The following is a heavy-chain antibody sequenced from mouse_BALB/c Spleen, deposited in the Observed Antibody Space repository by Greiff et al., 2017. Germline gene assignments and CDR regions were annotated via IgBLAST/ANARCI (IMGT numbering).Heavy chain of an antibody. CDR3: ARWNLPHYFDY. CDR2: ISYSGST. CDR1: GYSITSDYA. J-gene: IGHJ2*01. D-gene: IGHD2-1*01. V-gene: IGHV3-2*02. Sequence: EVMLVESGPGLVKPSQSLSLTCTVTGYSITSDYAWNWIRQFPGNKLEWMGYISYSGSTSYNPSLKSRISITRDTSKNQFFLQLNSVTTEDTATYYCARWNLPHYFDYWGQGTTLTVSS.